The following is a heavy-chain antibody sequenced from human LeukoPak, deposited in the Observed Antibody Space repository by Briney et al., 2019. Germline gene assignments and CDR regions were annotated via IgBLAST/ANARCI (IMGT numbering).Heavy chain of an antibody. D-gene: IGHD3-9*01. V-gene: IGHV3-23*01. J-gene: IGHJ4*02. Sequence: GGSLRLSCAASGFTFSSYAMSWVRQSPGKGLEWVSGLSGGGGSTYYAYYTDSVKGRSTISRDNSKNTLYLEMNSLRAEDTAVYYCAKFYDILTSYFDYWGQGTLVTVSS. CDR1: GFTFSSYA. CDR2: LSGGGGST. CDR3: AKFYDILTSYFDY.